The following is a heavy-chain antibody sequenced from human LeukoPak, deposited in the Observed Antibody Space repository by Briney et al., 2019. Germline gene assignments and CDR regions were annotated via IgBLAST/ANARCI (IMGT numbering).Heavy chain of an antibody. CDR3: TRGAGTGWRFDS. V-gene: IGHV3-21*01. D-gene: IGHD6-19*01. CDR2: ISSSSSYI. J-gene: IGHJ4*02. CDR1: GFTFSSYA. Sequence: PGGSLRLSCAASGFTFSSYAMSWVRQAPGKGLEWVSSISSSSSYIYYSDSVKGRFTISRDNAKNSLYLQTNSLKADDTAVYYCTRGAGTGWRFDSWGQGTLVTVSS.